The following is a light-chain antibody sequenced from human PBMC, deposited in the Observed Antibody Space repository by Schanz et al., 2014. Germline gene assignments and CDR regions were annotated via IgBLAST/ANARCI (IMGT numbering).Light chain of an antibody. CDR2: EDT. CDR1: SSDVGTYSF. J-gene: IGLJ2*01. V-gene: IGLV2-14*02. Sequence: QSALTQPASVSGSPGQSITISCTGTSSDVGTYSFISWYQHHPGKAPKLMIYEDTKRPSGVSSRFSGSKSGNTASLVISGLRPEDDADYFCSSYTTSSTVVFGGGTKLTVL. CDR3: SSYTTSSTVV.